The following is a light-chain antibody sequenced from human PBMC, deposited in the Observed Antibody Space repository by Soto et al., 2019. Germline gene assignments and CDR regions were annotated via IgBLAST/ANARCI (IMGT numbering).Light chain of an antibody. CDR1: QNLLQSDGKTY. J-gene: IGKJ1*01. Sequence: DIVMTQTPLSLSVTPGHPASISCKSSQNLLQSDGKTYFHWYHQKPGQPPQLLIYEVSKRFSGVPDRFSGSGSGTDFTLKISRVEAEDVGIFYCMQGIELPPTFGQGTKVEIK. CDR3: MQGIELPPT. CDR2: EVS. V-gene: IGKV2D-29*01.